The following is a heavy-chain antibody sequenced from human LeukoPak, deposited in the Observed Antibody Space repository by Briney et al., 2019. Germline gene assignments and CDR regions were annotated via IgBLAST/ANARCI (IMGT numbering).Heavy chain of an antibody. CDR1: GGSISSGGYY. CDR3: ARSTGNSWGLYYYGMDV. V-gene: IGHV4-31*03. CDR2: IYYSGSP. J-gene: IGHJ6*02. D-gene: IGHD1-1*01. Sequence: SETVPHTFLVSGGSISSGGYYWSWIRQHPGKGLEWIGYIYYSGSPYYNRSRKSRVTISVDTSKSQFSLKLSSVTAADTAVYYCARSTGNSWGLYYYGMDVWGQGTTVTVSS.